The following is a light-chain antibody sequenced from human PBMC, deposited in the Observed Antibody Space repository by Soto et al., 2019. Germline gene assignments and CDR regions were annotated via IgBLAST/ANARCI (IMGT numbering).Light chain of an antibody. J-gene: IGKJ1*01. CDR1: QSVGSNY. V-gene: IGKV3-20*01. Sequence: EIVLTQFPDTLSLSPGERAILSCRASQSVGSNYLAWYQQRPGQPPNLLIFGASHRAPDIPDRFSGSGSGTDFTLTISRLEPEDFAVYYCQQYGSSIQTFGQGTKVDIK. CDR3: QQYGSSIQT. CDR2: GAS.